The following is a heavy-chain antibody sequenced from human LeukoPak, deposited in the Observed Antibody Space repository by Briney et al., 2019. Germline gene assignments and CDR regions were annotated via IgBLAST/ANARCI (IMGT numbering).Heavy chain of an antibody. V-gene: IGHV3-15*01. CDR2: IKSKTGGGTR. J-gene: IGHJ3*02. D-gene: IGHD4/OR15-4a*01. CDR3: ATFDYAAFLI. Sequence: GGSLRLTCAVSGFTSSNAWMSWVRQAPGKGLEWVGRIKSKTGGGTRDYAAPVKGRFTISRDDSKNTLYLQMNSLKTEDTAVYYCATFDYAAFLIWGQGTMVTVSS. CDR1: GFTSSNAW.